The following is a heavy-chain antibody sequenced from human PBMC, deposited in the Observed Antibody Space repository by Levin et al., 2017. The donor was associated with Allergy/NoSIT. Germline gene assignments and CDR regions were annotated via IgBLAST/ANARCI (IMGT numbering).Heavy chain of an antibody. D-gene: IGHD5-18*01. CDR1: GFTFKTYS. Sequence: GGSLRLSCTASGFTFKTYSINWVRQSPGKGLEWVSSINSRGLYIHYADSLKGRFTVSRDDSKNSLYLDMDNLRAEDTAVYFCAAATYNYGPFYLDYWGRGVLVTVSS. V-gene: IGHV3-21*01. CDR2: INSRGLYI. CDR3: AAATYNYGPFYLDY. J-gene: IGHJ4*02.